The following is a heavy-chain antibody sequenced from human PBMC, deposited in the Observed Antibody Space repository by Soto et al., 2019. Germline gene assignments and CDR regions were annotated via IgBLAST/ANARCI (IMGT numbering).Heavy chain of an antibody. CDR2: IIPVFGTA. D-gene: IGHD4-17*01. J-gene: IGHJ6*02. CDR1: GGSISNYG. Sequence: QVQLVQSGAEVKKPGSSVKVSCKASGGSISNYGISWVRQAPGQGLEWMGGIIPVFGTANYAKKFQGRVTITADESTNIVYMDETSLRSEDTAVYYCARGDATKIVVTTYYAMDVWGQGTTVTVSS. CDR3: ARGDATKIVVTTYYAMDV. V-gene: IGHV1-69*12.